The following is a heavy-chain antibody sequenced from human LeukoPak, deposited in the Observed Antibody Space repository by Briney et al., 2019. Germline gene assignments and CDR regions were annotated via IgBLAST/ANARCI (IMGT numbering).Heavy chain of an antibody. V-gene: IGHV3-7*01. D-gene: IGHD3-22*01. CDR2: INEEGSEK. CDR1: GFTFSRYW. J-gene: IGHJ4*02. Sequence: GGSLRLSCAASGFTFSRYWTSWVRQAPGKGLEWVANINEEGSEKYYVDSVKGRFTISRDNAKNSLYLHMNSLRAEDTAVYYCARVDSSGYNQHRDYWGQGTLVTVSS. CDR3: ARVDSSGYNQHRDY.